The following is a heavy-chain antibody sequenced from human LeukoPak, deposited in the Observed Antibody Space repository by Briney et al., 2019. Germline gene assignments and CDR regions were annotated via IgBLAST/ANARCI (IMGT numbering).Heavy chain of an antibody. D-gene: IGHD3-10*01. CDR1: GGTFSSYA. J-gene: IGHJ4*02. Sequence: ASVKVSCKASGGTFSSYAISWVRQAPGQGLEWVGGIIPIFGTANYAQKFQGRVTITADESTSTAYMELSSLRSEDTAVYYCARGYYGSGSYGGFDYWGQGTLVTVSS. V-gene: IGHV1-69*13. CDR3: ARGYYGSGSYGGFDY. CDR2: IIPIFGTA.